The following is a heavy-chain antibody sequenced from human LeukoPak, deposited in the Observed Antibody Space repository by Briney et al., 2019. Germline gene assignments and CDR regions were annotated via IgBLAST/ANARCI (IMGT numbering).Heavy chain of an antibody. V-gene: IGHV3-30*03. Sequence: GRSLRLSCAASGFTFSNYGMQWVRQAPGKGLEWVAFISYDGNNQYYADSVKGRFTISRDNSKNTLYLQMNNLRAEDTAIYYCARVGSRYCSGANCYDGFWGQGTLVSVSS. CDR3: ARVGSRYCSGANCYDGF. D-gene: IGHD2-15*01. J-gene: IGHJ4*02. CDR1: GFTFSNYG. CDR2: ISYDGNNQ.